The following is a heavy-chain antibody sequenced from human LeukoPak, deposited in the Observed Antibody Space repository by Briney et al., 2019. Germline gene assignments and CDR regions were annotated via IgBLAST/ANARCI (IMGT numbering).Heavy chain of an antibody. CDR1: GYTLNELS. D-gene: IGHD3-16*01. J-gene: IGHJ4*02. Sequence: GASVKVSCKVSGYTLNELSMHWVRQAPGKGLEWMGGFDPEDGETIYAQKSQGRVTMTEDTSTDTAYMELSSLRSEDTAVYYCATAGYYDYVWGSLDYWGQGTLVTVSS. V-gene: IGHV1-24*01. CDR3: ATAGYYDYVWGSLDY. CDR2: FDPEDGET.